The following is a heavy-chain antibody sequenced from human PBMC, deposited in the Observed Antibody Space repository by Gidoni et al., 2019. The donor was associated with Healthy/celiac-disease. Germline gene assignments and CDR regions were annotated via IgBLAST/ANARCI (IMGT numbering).Heavy chain of an antibody. D-gene: IGHD1-1*01. CDR1: GFTFSNTW. J-gene: IGHJ4*02. CDR2: IKSKTDGGTT. CDR3: TTDPYPQLGSGGYYFDY. V-gene: IGHV3-15*01. Sequence: EVQLVESGGGLVKPGGSLRLSCAASGFTFSNTWIRWVRQAPGKGLEWVGRIKSKTDGGTTDYAAPVKGRFTISRDDSKNTLYLQMNSLKTEDTAVYYCTTDPYPQLGSGGYYFDYWGQGTLVTVSS.